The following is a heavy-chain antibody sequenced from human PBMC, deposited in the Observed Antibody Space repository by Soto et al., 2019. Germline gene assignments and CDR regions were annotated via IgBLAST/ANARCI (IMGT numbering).Heavy chain of an antibody. J-gene: IGHJ4*02. D-gene: IGHD1-26*01. CDR3: ARDVEGTGVGDY. V-gene: IGHV1-18*01. CDR1: GYTFTSYG. Sequence: QVHLVQSGGEVKKPGASVKVSYKTSGYTFTSYGIIWVRQAPGQGLEWVGWINAYNGNTKYVQNLRGRVTMTTDTSTSTAYMELRSLISDDTAVYYCARDVEGTGVGDYWGQGTLVTVSS. CDR2: INAYNGNT.